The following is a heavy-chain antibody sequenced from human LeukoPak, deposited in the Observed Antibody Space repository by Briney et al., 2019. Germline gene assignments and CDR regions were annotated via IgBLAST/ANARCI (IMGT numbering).Heavy chain of an antibody. CDR1: GFTVSSNY. CDR2: IYSGGST. V-gene: IGHV3-53*01. J-gene: IGHJ4*02. D-gene: IGHD2-15*01. CDR3: AGRGNIVARPYYFDY. Sequence: GGSLRLSCAASGFTVSSNYMSWVRQAPGKGLEWVSVIYSGGSTYYADSMKGRFTISRDDSKNTLYLQMNSLRAEDTAVYYCAGRGNIVARPYYFDYWGQGTLVTVSS.